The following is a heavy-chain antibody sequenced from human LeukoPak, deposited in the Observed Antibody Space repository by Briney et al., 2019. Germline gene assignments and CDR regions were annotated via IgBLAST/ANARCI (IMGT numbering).Heavy chain of an antibody. V-gene: IGHV3-23*01. J-gene: IGHJ5*02. CDR3: AKGSITMVRGVTTNWFDP. CDR2: ISGSGGST. Sequence: GGSLRLSCAASGFTFSSYAMSWVRQAPGEGLEWVSAISGSGGSTYYADSVKGRFTISRDNPKNTLYLQMNSLRAEDTAVYYCAKGSITMVRGVTTNWFDPWGQGTLVTVSS. D-gene: IGHD3-10*01. CDR1: GFTFSSYA.